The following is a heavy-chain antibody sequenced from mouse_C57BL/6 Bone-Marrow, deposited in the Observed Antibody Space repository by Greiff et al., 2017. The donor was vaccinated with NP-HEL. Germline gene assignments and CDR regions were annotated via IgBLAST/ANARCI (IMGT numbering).Heavy chain of an antibody. CDR3: TRGGYYSNYGYWYFDV. CDR1: GYTFTDYE. V-gene: IGHV1-15*01. J-gene: IGHJ1*03. D-gene: IGHD2-5*01. Sequence: QVQLKQSGAELVRPGASVTLSCKASGYTFTDYEMHWVKQTPVHGLEWIGAIDPETGGTAYNQKFKGKAILTADKSSSTAYMELCSLTSEDSAVYYCTRGGYYSNYGYWYFDVWGTGTTVTVSS. CDR2: IDPETGGT.